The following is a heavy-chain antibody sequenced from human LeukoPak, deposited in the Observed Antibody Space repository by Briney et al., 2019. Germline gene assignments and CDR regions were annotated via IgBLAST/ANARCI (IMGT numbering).Heavy chain of an antibody. Sequence: GGSLRLSCAASGFTFSSYAMHWVRQAPGKGLEWVAVISYDGSNKYYADSVKGRFTISRDNAKDSLYLQMNGLRDDDTAVYYCVRDQHWPVPHYFDYWGQGALVTVSS. D-gene: IGHD3-3*02. CDR3: VRDQHWPVPHYFDY. CDR2: ISYDGSNK. CDR1: GFTFSSYA. J-gene: IGHJ4*02. V-gene: IGHV3-30-3*01.